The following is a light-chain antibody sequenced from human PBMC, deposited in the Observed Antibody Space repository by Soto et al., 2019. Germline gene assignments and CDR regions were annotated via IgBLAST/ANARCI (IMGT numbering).Light chain of an antibody. CDR1: NIGGKS. V-gene: IGLV3-21*04. J-gene: IGLJ2*01. CDR3: QVWDSSSDHVV. CDR2: YDS. Sequence: SYELTQPPSVSVAPGKTARITCGGNNIGGKSVHWYQQKPGQAPVLVIYYDSDRPSGIPERSSGSNSGNTATLTISRVEAGDEADYYCQVWDSSSDHVVFGGGTKLTVL.